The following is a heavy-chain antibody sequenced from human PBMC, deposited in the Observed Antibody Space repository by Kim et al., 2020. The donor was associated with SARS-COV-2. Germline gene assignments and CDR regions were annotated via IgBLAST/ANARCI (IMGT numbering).Heavy chain of an antibody. CDR1: GFTFSDYY. J-gene: IGHJ3*02. CDR2: ISSSSSYT. CDR3: ARDYYVLRFLGRSAFDI. Sequence: GGSLRLSCAASGFTFSDYYMSWIRQAPGKGLEWVSYISSSSSYTNYADSVKGRFTISRDNAKNSLYLQMNSLRAEDTAVYYCARDYYVLRFLGRSAFDIWGQGTMVTVSS. V-gene: IGHV3-11*06. D-gene: IGHD3-3*01.